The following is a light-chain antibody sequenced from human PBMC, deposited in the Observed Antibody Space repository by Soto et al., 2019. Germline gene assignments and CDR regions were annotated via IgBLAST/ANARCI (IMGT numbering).Light chain of an antibody. CDR2: EDT. V-gene: IGLV2-8*01. CDR1: SSDIGGYNY. CDR3: TSFAGNFNVV. J-gene: IGLJ2*01. Sequence: QSALTQPPSASGTPGQSVTISCTGTSSDIGGYNYVSWYQQPPGKAPKRMIYEDTKRPSGVPDRFSGSKSGNAASLTVSGLQAEDEADYYCTSFAGNFNVVFGGGTKLTVL.